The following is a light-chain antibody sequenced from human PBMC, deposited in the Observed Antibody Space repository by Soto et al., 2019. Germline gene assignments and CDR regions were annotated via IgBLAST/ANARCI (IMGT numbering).Light chain of an antibody. CDR1: QSVSGSY. J-gene: IGKJ1*01. CDR2: GAS. V-gene: IGKV3-20*01. CDR3: QQYGSSPRK. Sequence: EIVLTQAPGTLSLSRGERATLSCRASQSVSGSYLAWYQQKPGQAPRLLIYGASSRATGIPDRFSGSGSGTDFTLTISRLEPEDFAVYYCQQYGSSPRKFGQGTKV.